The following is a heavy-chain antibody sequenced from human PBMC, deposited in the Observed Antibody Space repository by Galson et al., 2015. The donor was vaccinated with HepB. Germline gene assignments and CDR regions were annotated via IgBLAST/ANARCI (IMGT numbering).Heavy chain of an antibody. V-gene: IGHV4-34*01. J-gene: IGHJ4*02. Sequence: ETLSLTCAVYGGSFSDYYYTWIRQSPGKGLEWIGQVTHSGTTNYNPSLKSRVTISVDTSKNQFSLKLSSVTAADTAVYFCARVGVIMFGGAIVAPHFFDYWGQGTLVTVSS. CDR3: ARVGVIMFGGAIVAPHFFDY. CDR1: GGSFSDYY. D-gene: IGHD3-16*02. CDR2: VTHSGTT.